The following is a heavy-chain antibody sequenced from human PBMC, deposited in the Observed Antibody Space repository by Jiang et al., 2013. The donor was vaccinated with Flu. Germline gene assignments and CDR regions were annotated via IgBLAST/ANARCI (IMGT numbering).Heavy chain of an antibody. CDR2: IYTSGST. D-gene: IGHD6-25*01. V-gene: IGHV4-61*02. Sequence: KPSQTLSLTCSVSGGSISSGNYYWSWIRQPAGKGLEWIGRIYTSGSTNYNPSLKSRVTISVDTSKNHFSLKLSSVTASDTAVYYCARTSYSSGWLVFDYWGQGTLVTVSS. CDR1: GGSISSGNYY. CDR3: ARTSYSSGWLVFDY. J-gene: IGHJ4*02.